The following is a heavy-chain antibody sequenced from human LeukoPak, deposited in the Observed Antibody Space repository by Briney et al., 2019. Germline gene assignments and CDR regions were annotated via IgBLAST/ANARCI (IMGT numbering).Heavy chain of an antibody. Sequence: GGSLRLSCAASGFTFDDYGMSWVRQAPGKGLEWVSGINWNGGSTGYADSVKGRFTISRANAKNSFYLQMNSLRAEDTALYYCARVGGYCSGGSCLPLDLGQGTLVTVSS. CDR1: GFTFDDYG. D-gene: IGHD2-15*01. CDR2: INWNGGST. CDR3: ARVGGYCSGGSCLPLD. J-gene: IGHJ4*02. V-gene: IGHV3-20*04.